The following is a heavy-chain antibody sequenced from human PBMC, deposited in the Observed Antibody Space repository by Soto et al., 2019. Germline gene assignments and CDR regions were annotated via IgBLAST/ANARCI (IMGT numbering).Heavy chain of an antibody. D-gene: IGHD2-2*01. CDR3: ARDTVVPAAWAGMDV. Sequence: GGSLRLSCAASGFTFSSYEMNWVRQAPGKGLEWVSYISSSGSTIYYAGSVKGRFTISRDNAKNSLYLQMNSLRAEDTAVYYCARDTVVPAAWAGMDVWGQGTTVTVSS. J-gene: IGHJ6*02. CDR2: ISSSGSTI. CDR1: GFTFSSYE. V-gene: IGHV3-48*03.